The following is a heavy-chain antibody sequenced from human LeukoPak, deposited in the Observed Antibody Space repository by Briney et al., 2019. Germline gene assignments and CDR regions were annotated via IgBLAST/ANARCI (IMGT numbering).Heavy chain of an antibody. Sequence: SETLSLTCTVSGVSISSGDYYWSWIRQPPGKGLEWIVYIYYSGSTYYNPSLKSRVTISVDMSKNQFSLKLSSVTAADTAVYYCARGPLYDFWSGYQSSDYWGQGTLVTVSS. CDR2: IYYSGST. CDR1: GVSISSGDYY. CDR3: ARGPLYDFWSGYQSSDY. V-gene: IGHV4-30-4*08. J-gene: IGHJ4*02. D-gene: IGHD3-3*01.